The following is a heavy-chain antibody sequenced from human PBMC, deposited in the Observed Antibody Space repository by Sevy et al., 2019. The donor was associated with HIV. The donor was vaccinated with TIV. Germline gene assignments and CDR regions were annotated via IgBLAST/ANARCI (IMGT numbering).Heavy chain of an antibody. J-gene: IGHJ6*02. CDR1: GFRFDDYA. CDR3: VKDLGGIETLDYYSYYGMDV. Sequence: GGSLRLSCVASGFRFDDYAMHWVRQVPGKSPEWVSGISWNSNKIGYADPVKGRFTISRDSARNSVYLQMSSLRPEDTDLYSCVKDLGGIETLDYYSYYGMDVWGQGTTVTVSS. CDR2: ISWNSNKI. V-gene: IGHV3-9*01. D-gene: IGHD3-16*01.